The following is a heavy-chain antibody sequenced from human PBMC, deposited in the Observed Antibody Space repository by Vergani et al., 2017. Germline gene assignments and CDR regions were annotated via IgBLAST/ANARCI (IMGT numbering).Heavy chain of an antibody. Sequence: EVQLVESGGGLVQPGGSLKLSCAASGFTFSGSAMHWVRQASGKGLEWVGRIRSKANSYATAYAASVKGRITISRDDSKNTAYLQMNSLKTEDTAVYYCLLVSGSYGMDVWGQGTTVTVSS. J-gene: IGHJ6*02. CDR3: LLVSGSYGMDV. D-gene: IGHD2-21*01. CDR2: IRSKANSYAT. V-gene: IGHV3-73*02. CDR1: GFTFSGSA.